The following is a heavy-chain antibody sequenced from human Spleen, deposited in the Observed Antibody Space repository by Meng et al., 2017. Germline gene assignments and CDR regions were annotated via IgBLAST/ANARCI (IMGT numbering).Heavy chain of an antibody. Sequence: GAGGKEPGASGKVACKASGYTFAADWIQWVRQAPGQGLEWMGRIDPKSDNTHYAQKFQGRVTMTRDTSISTAYMELSGLRSDDTAVYYCARDEDISAAGYLLGDFWGQGTLVTVSS. CDR2: IDPKSDNT. J-gene: IGHJ4*02. V-gene: IGHV1-2*06. CDR3: ARDEDISAAGYLLGDF. D-gene: IGHD6-13*01. CDR1: GYTFAADW.